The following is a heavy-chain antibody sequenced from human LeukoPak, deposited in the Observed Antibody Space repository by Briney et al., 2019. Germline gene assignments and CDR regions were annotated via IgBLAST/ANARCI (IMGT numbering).Heavy chain of an antibody. Sequence: SGGSLRLSCAASGFTFSSYSMNCVRQAPGKGLEWVSYISSSSSTIYYADSVKGRFTISRDNAKNSLYLQMNSLRAEDTAVYYCARAPRYDSSGYYYVWGQGTLITVSS. V-gene: IGHV3-48*01. D-gene: IGHD3-22*01. CDR3: ARAPRYDSSGYYYV. J-gene: IGHJ4*02. CDR1: GFTFSSYS. CDR2: ISSSSSTI.